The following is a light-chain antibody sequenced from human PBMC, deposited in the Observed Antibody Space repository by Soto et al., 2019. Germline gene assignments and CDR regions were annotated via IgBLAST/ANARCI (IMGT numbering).Light chain of an antibody. CDR1: SSDVGGYNY. CDR3: SSYAASNNLGV. J-gene: IGLJ2*01. V-gene: IGLV2-8*01. CDR2: EVS. Sequence: QSVLTQPPSASGSHGQSVTISCIGTSSDVGGYNYVSWYQQHPGKAPKLMIYEVSKRPSGVPDRFSGSKSGNTASLTVSGLQAEDEADYYCSSYAASNNLGVFGGGTKLTVL.